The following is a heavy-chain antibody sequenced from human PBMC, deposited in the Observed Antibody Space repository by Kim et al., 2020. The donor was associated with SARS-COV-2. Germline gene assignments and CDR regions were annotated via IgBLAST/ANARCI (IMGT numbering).Heavy chain of an antibody. CDR3: AREDEQWLTRYYFDY. D-gene: IGHD6-19*01. Sequence: DPVKGRFTISRDNAKNSLYLQMNSLRAEDTAVYYCAREDEQWLTRYYFDYWGQGTLVTVSS. J-gene: IGHJ4*02. V-gene: IGHV3-21*01.